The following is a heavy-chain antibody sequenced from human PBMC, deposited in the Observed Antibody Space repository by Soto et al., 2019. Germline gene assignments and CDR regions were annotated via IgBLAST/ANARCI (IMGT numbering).Heavy chain of an antibody. D-gene: IGHD3-3*01. J-gene: IGHJ3*02. Sequence: ASVKVSCKVSGYTLTELSMHWVRQAPGKGLEWMGGFDPEDGETIYAQKFQGRVTMTEDTSTDTAYMELSSLRSEDTAVYYCATAGITIFGVVPEVYAFDIWGQGTMVTVSS. CDR3: ATAGITIFGVVPEVYAFDI. CDR2: FDPEDGET. V-gene: IGHV1-24*01. CDR1: GYTLTELS.